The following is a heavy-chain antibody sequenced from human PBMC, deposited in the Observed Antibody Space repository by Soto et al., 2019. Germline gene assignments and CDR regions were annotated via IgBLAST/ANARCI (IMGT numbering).Heavy chain of an antibody. V-gene: IGHV1-69*06. CDR3: ARGGYSRPVSNLWDRSGLDG. D-gene: IGHD5-12*01. CDR1: GGTFSSYA. Sequence: QVQLVQSGAEAKKPGSSVKVSCKTSGGTFSSYAISWVRQAPGQGLEWMGGIVHLFRTTNYAQKFQGRVTITADTSTDTVYMELSGLRSGDTAVYYCARGGYSRPVSNLWDRSGLDGWGQGATVTVS. CDR2: IVHLFRTT. J-gene: IGHJ6*02.